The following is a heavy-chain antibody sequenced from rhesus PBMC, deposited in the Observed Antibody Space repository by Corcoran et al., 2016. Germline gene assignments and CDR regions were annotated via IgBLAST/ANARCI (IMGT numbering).Heavy chain of an antibody. V-gene: IGHV4S12*01. J-gene: IGHJ4*01. CDR3: ARGGGNYG. CDR2: IYSNTEST. CDR1: GGSISRSNG. D-gene: IGHD1-44*01. Sequence: QVQLQESGPGLVKPSETLSLTCAVSGGSISRSNGGGWIRQPPGKGLEWIGGIYSNTESTNYNPSLKNRVTISKGTSKNQFSLKLSSVTAADTAVYYCARGGGNYGWGQGVLVTVSS.